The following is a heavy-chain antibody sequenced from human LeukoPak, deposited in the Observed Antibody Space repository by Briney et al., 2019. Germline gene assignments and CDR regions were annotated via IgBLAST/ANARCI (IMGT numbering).Heavy chain of an antibody. V-gene: IGHV3-30*04. CDR1: GFTFSSYA. CDR3: ARDHPAAGPNFDY. D-gene: IGHD6-13*01. CDR2: ISYDGNNK. Sequence: GGSLRLSCAASGFTFSSYAMHWVRQAPGKGLEWVAVISYDGNNKYHAHSVKGRFTVSRDNSKNTLSLQMNSLRAEDTAVYYCARDHPAAGPNFDYWGQGTLVTVSS. J-gene: IGHJ4*02.